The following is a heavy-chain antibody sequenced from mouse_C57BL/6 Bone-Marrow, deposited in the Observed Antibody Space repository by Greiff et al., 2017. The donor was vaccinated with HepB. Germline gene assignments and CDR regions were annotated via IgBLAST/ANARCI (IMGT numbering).Heavy chain of an antibody. CDR2: ISSGGDYI. D-gene: IGHD2-2*01. V-gene: IGHV5-9-1*02. J-gene: IGHJ3*01. Sequence: EVMLVESGEGLVKPGGSLKLSCAASGFTFSSYAMSWVRQTPEKRLEWVAYISSGGDYIYYADTVKGRFTISRDNARNTLYLQMSSLKSEDTAMYYCTRDIYYGYDGGFAYWGQGTLVTVSA. CDR1: GFTFSSYA. CDR3: TRDIYYGYDGGFAY.